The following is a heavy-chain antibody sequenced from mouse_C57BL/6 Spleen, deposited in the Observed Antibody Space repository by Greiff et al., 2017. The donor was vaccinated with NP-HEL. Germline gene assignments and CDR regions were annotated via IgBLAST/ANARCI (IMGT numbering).Heavy chain of an antibody. J-gene: IGHJ2*01. CDR1: GFNIKDYY. CDR3: TTWDLIYYGNPGGDY. V-gene: IGHV14-1*01. CDR2: IDPEDGDT. Sequence: VQLQQSGAELVRPGASVKLSCTASGFNIKDYYMHWVKQRPEQGLEWIGRIDPEDGDTEYAPKFQGKATMTADTSSNTAYLQLSSLTSEDTAVYYCTTWDLIYYGNPGGDYWGQGTTLTVSS. D-gene: IGHD2-1*01.